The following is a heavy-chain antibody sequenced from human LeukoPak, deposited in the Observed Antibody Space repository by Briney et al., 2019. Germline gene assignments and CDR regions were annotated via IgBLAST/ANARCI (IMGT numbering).Heavy chain of an antibody. CDR3: ARKTYYYDSGSYSKSYYFDY. CDR2: ISRSSTDT. CDR1: GFTFTDFY. V-gene: IGHV3-11*06. D-gene: IGHD3-10*01. Sequence: GGSPRLSCAASGFTFTDFYMSWIRQAPGKGLEWLSDISRSSTDTNYADSVKGRFTISRDNAKNSLFLQLNSLRAEDTAVYYCARKTYYYDSGSYSKSYYFDYWGQGTLVTVSS. J-gene: IGHJ4*02.